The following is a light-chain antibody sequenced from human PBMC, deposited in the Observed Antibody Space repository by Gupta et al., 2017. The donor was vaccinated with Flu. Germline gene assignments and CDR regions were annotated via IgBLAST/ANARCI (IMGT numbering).Light chain of an antibody. CDR3: AAWDDDMNAWV. CDR2: NNN. CDR1: SSNSGSKT. V-gene: IGLV1-44*01. Sequence: QSVLTQPPSAASAPGQMDTVSCSGSSSNSGSKTVYRYQQHPGTAPKLLIYNNNHRPSGVPDRFSGSRSGTSATLAISGLQSEDEADYYCAAWDDDMNAWVFGGGTQVTVL. J-gene: IGLJ3*02.